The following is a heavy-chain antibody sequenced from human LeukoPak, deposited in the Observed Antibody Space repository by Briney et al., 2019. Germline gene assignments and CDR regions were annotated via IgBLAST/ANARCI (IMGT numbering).Heavy chain of an antibody. CDR1: GGPFSGYY. Sequence: SETLSLTCAVYGGPFSGYYWSWIRQPPGKGLEWIGEINHSGSTNYNPSLKSRVTISVDTSKNQFSLKLSSVTAADTAVYYCARGAGYSGYDLDYWGQGTLVTVSS. D-gene: IGHD5-12*01. V-gene: IGHV4-34*01. J-gene: IGHJ4*02. CDR2: INHSGST. CDR3: ARGAGYSGYDLDY.